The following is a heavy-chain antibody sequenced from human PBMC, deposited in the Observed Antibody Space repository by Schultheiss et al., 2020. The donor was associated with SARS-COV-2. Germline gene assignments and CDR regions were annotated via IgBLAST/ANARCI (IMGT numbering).Heavy chain of an antibody. CDR2: IYYSGST. CDR3: ARGEYTQDAFDI. J-gene: IGHJ3*02. Sequence: GSLRLSCAASGFTFSSYAMSWVRQAPGKGLEWIGYIYYSGSTNYNPSLKSRVTISVDTSKNQFSLKLSSVTAADTAVYYCARGEYTQDAFDIWGQGTTVTVSS. CDR1: GFTFSSYA. V-gene: IGHV4-59*01. D-gene: IGHD6-6*01.